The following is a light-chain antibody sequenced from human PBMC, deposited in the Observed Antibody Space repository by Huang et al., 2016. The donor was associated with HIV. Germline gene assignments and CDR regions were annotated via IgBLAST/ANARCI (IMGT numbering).Light chain of an antibody. CDR1: QSIGTW. CDR3: QQSNSYPYS. CDR2: KAS. Sequence: DIQMTQSPSTLSASVGDRVTITCRASQSIGTWLAWYQQIPGKAPKLLIYKASSLESGVPSRFNGSGSGTEFTLTINSLQPGEFATYYCQQSNSYPYSFGQGTKLEIK. J-gene: IGKJ2*03. V-gene: IGKV1-5*03.